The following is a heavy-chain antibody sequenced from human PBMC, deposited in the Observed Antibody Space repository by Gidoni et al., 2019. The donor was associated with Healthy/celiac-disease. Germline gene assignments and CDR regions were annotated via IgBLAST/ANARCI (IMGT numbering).Heavy chain of an antibody. D-gene: IGHD2-2*01. Sequence: EVQLVESGGGLVQPGGSLRLSCAASGFTFSSYSMNWVRQAPGKGLEWVSYISSSSSTIYYADSVKGRFTISRDNAKNSLYLQMNSLRAEDTAVYYCARVRIVVVPAANPVVDYWGQGTLVTVSS. CDR2: ISSSSSTI. CDR3: ARVRIVVVPAANPVVDY. CDR1: GFTFSSYS. V-gene: IGHV3-48*01. J-gene: IGHJ4*02.